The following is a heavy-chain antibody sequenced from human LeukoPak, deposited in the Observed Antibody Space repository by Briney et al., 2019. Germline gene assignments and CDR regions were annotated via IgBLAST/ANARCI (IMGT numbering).Heavy chain of an antibody. V-gene: IGHV4-59*12. Sequence: PSETLSLTCTVSGGSISSYYWSWIRQPPGKGLEWIGYIYYSGSTNYNPSLKSRVTISVDTSKNQFSLELSSVAAADTAVYYCARGLRGYSYGGFNWFDPWGQGTLVTVSS. D-gene: IGHD5-18*01. CDR3: ARGLRGYSYGGFNWFDP. CDR2: IYYSGST. CDR1: GGSISSYY. J-gene: IGHJ5*02.